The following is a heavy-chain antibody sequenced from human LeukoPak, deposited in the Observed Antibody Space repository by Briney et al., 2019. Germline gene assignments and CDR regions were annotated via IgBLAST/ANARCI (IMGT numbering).Heavy chain of an antibody. CDR1: GFTFNNYG. J-gene: IGHJ4*02. D-gene: IGHD6-13*01. Sequence: GGSLRLSCAASGFTFNNYGMHYVRQAPGKALEWVAVISDDGRNKNYADSVKGRFTISRDSSNNTLYLQMNSLRAEDTGVYFCAKDRETTASGTFDFRGQGTLVTVSS. CDR2: ISDDGRNK. V-gene: IGHV3-30*18. CDR3: AKDRETTASGTFDF.